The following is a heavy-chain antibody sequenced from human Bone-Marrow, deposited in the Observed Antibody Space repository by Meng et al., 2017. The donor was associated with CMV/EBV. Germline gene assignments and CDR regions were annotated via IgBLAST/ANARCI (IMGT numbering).Heavy chain of an antibody. D-gene: IGHD3-16*01. CDR1: GFTFSNYG. CDR3: AKAGRDNFWNPSFDS. CDR2: ISYDASNK. V-gene: IGHV3-30-3*01. Sequence: GESLKISCAASGFTFSNYGLHWVRQAPGKGLEWVAVISYDASNKYYADSVKGRFTISRDNSKNTLYLQMNSLRAEDTAVYYCAKAGRDNFWNPSFDSWGQGTLVTVSS. J-gene: IGHJ4*02.